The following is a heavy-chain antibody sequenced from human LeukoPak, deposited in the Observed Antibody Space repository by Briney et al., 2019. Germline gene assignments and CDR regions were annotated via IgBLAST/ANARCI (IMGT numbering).Heavy chain of an antibody. CDR1: RYTFTGYY. J-gene: IGHJ4*02. CDR3: ARDVCSSTSCYAY. V-gene: IGHV1-2*02. D-gene: IGHD2-2*01. CDR2: INPNSGGT. Sequence: GASVKVSCKASRYTFTGYYMHWVRQAPGQGLEWMGWINPNSGGTNYAQKFQGRVTMTRDTSISTAYMELSRLRSDDTAVYYCARDVCSSTSCYAYWGQGTLVTVSS.